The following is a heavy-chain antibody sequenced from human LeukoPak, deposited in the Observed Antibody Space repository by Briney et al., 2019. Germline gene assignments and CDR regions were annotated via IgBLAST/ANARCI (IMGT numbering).Heavy chain of an antibody. V-gene: IGHV1-18*01. CDR1: GYTFPNYG. J-gene: IGHJ6*03. D-gene: IGHD1-7*01. CDR3: ARALGSGTSYYYYYMDV. CDR2: ISGYNGNT. Sequence: ASVKLSCKASGYTFPNYGVSWVRQAPGQGLEWMGWISGYNGNTNFAKKVLGRVTMTTDTSTSTAYMELRSLRSDDTAVYYCARALGSGTSYYYYYMDVWGKGTTVTVSS.